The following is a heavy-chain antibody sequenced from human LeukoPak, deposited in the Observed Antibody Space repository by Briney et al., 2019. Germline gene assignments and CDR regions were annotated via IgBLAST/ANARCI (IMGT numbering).Heavy chain of an antibody. V-gene: IGHV4-38-2*01. CDR2: IYHSGST. CDR1: GYSISSGYY. CDR3: ARLHQGNSDY. J-gene: IGHJ4*02. Sequence: PSETLSLTCAVSGYSISSGYYWGWIRQPLGKGLEWIGSIYHSGSTYYNPSLKSRVTISVDTSKNQFSLKLSSVTAADTAVYYCARLHQGNSDYWGQGTLVTVSS. D-gene: IGHD2-2*01.